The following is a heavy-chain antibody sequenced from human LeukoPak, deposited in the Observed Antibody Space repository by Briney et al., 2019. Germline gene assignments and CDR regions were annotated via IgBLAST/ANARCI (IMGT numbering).Heavy chain of an antibody. J-gene: IGHJ4*02. D-gene: IGHD2-2*02. Sequence: GESLKISCEVSGYSFPNFWIGWLRQMPGKGLEWMGIIYPGDSDVKYNPSFQGQVTISAAKSINTAYLQWSSLKASDTAMYYCATTYITSPWDYWGQGTLVTVSS. CDR2: IYPGDSDV. CDR3: ATTYITSPWDY. CDR1: GYSFPNFW. V-gene: IGHV5-51*01.